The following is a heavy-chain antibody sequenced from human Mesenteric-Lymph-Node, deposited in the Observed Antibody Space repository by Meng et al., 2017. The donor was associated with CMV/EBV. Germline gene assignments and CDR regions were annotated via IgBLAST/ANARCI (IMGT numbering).Heavy chain of an antibody. V-gene: IGHV3-9*01. CDR3: AKDAQIRYGDHLFGY. CDR2: ISWNSGSI. CDR1: GFNFDDYA. J-gene: IGHJ4*02. Sequence: GGSLRLSCAASGFNFDDYAMHWVRQVPGKGLEWVSGISWNSGSIDYADSVKGRFTISRDNAKNSLYLQMNSLRPEDTALYYCAKDAQIRYGDHLFGYWGQGTLVTVSS. D-gene: IGHD4-17*01.